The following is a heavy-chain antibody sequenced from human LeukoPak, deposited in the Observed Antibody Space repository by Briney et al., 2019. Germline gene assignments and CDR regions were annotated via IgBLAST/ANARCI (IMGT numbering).Heavy chain of an antibody. CDR1: GFTLSSYW. CDR2: INSDGSSR. J-gene: IGHJ4*02. D-gene: IGHD6-19*01. CDR3: ARDPAPSGWYDY. Sequence: GGSLRLSCAASGFTLSSYWMHWVRQAPGKGLVWASRINSDGSSRTYADSVKGRFTISRDNAKNTLYLQMDSLRAEDTAVYYCARDPAPSGWYDYWGQGTLVTVSS. V-gene: IGHV3-74*01.